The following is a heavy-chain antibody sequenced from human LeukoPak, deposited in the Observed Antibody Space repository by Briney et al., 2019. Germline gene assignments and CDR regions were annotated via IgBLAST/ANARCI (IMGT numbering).Heavy chain of an antibody. V-gene: IGHV3-13*01. CDR2: IGTAGDT. CDR3: ARSSYYGSGSYDY. Sequence: QSGGSLRLSCAASGFTFSSYDMHWVRHATGKGLEWVSAIGTAGDTYYPGSVKGRFTISRENAKNSLYLQMNSLRAGDTAVYYCARSSYYGSGSYDYWGQGTLVTVSS. J-gene: IGHJ4*02. CDR1: GFTFSSYD. D-gene: IGHD3-10*01.